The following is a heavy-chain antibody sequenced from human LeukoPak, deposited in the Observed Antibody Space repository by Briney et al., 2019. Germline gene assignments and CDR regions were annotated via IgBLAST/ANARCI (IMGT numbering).Heavy chain of an antibody. J-gene: IGHJ4*02. Sequence: GASVKVSCKTSGYTFTSYGLSWVRQAPGQGLEWMGCIITYNGNTYYSQKLQGRVTMTTDTSTSTAYMELRSLRSDDTAVYYCARDVSPVVVVAATRVFDYWGQGTLVTVSS. D-gene: IGHD2-15*01. CDR1: GYTFTSYG. CDR2: IITYNGNT. CDR3: ARDVSPVVVVAATRVFDY. V-gene: IGHV1-18*01.